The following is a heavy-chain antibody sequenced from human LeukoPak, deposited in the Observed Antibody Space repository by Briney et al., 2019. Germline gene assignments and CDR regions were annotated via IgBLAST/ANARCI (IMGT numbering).Heavy chain of an antibody. D-gene: IGHD3-10*01. J-gene: IGHJ5*02. Sequence: SQTLSLTCTVSGGSISSYYWSWIRQPAGKGLEWIGRIYTSGSTNYNPSLKSRVTMSVDTSKNQFSLKLSSVTAADTAVYYCAREGLNMVRGIIPKEAWGWFDPWGQGTLVTVSS. CDR3: AREGLNMVRGIIPKEAWGWFDP. CDR2: IYTSGST. CDR1: GGSISSYY. V-gene: IGHV4-4*07.